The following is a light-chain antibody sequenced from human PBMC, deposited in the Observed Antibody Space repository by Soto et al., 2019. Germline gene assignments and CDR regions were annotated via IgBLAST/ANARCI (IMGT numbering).Light chain of an antibody. CDR3: SSYAGSNNYV. CDR1: SSAVGGYNY. V-gene: IGLV2-8*01. Sequence: QSVLTQPPSASGSPGQSVTISCTGTSSAVGGYNYVSWYQQHPGKAPKLMIYEVSKRPSGVPDRFSGSRSGNTASLTVSGLHTEDEADYYCSSYAGSNNYVFGTGTKVTVL. J-gene: IGLJ1*01. CDR2: EVS.